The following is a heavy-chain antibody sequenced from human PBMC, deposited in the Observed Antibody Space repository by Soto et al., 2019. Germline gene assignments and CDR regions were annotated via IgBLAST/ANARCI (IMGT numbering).Heavy chain of an antibody. V-gene: IGHV4-34*01. Sequence: SETLSLTCAVYGGSFSGYCWRWIRQPPGKGLEWIGEINHSGSTNYNPSLTSRVTISVDTSKNHFSLKLSSVTAADPAVYDCSRGGRWNAHYVWGSYRHTRWRNCFNPWGQGTLV. J-gene: IGHJ5*02. CDR1: GGSFSGYC. CDR3: SRGGRWNAHYVWGSYRHTRWRNCFNP. D-gene: IGHD3-16*02. CDR2: INHSGST.